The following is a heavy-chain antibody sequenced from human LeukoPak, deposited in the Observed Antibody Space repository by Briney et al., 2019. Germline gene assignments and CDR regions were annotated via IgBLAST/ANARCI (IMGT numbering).Heavy chain of an antibody. Sequence: GGSLRLSCAASGFTFSRYAMSWVRQAPGKGLEWVSTISGSGGSTYYADSVKGRFTISRDNSKNTLYLQMNSLRAEDTAVYYCAREDIVVVPVAVGFYGLDVWGQGTTVTVSS. CDR1: GFTFSRYA. CDR3: AREDIVVVPVAVGFYGLDV. V-gene: IGHV3-23*01. CDR2: ISGSGGST. D-gene: IGHD2-2*01. J-gene: IGHJ6*02.